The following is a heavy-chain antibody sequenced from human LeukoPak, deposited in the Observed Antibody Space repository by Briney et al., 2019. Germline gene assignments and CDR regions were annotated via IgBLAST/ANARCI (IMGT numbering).Heavy chain of an antibody. V-gene: IGHV3-30*18. Sequence: GGSLRLSCAASGFAFSSYGMHWVRQAPGKGLEWVAVISYDGSNKYYADSVKGRFTISRDNSKNTLYLQMNSLRAEDTAVYYCANPPEKHYSSKLPENYFDYWGQGTLVTVSS. CDR3: ANPPEKHYSSKLPENYFDY. D-gene: IGHD6-13*01. J-gene: IGHJ4*02. CDR2: ISYDGSNK. CDR1: GFAFSSYG.